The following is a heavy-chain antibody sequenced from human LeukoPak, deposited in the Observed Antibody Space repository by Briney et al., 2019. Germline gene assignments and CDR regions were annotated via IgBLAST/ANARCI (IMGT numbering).Heavy chain of an antibody. CDR1: GYTFTGYY. J-gene: IGHJ5*02. V-gene: IGHV1-2*02. Sequence: ASVKVSCKASGYTFTGYYMHWVRQAPGQGLEWMGWIIPNSGGTNYAQKFQGRVTMTRDTSIGTAYMELSRLRSDDTAVYYCASLHIAATAFDPWGQGTLVTVSS. CDR3: ASLHIAATAFDP. D-gene: IGHD6-25*01. CDR2: IIPNSGGT.